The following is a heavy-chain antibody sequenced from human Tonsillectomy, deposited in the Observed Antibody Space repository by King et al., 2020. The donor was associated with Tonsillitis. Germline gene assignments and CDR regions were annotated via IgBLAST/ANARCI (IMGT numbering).Heavy chain of an antibody. CDR2: IRSKANSYAT. CDR3: TRHLIDS. Sequence: GQLVESGGGLVPPGGSLKLSCSASGFTFSGSAMYGVRQASGKGLVWVGRIRSKANSYATAYDASVKGRFTISRDDSTNTAYLHMNSLKTEDTAVYYCTRHLIDSWGQGTLVTVSS. V-gene: IGHV3-73*01. J-gene: IGHJ5*01. CDR1: GFTFSGSA.